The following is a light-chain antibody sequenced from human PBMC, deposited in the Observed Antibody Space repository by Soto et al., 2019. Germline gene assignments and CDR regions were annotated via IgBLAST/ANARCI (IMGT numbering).Light chain of an antibody. CDR2: DNN. CDR3: ATWDGSLPGEV. CDR1: SSNIGKNY. J-gene: IGLJ2*01. Sequence: QSVLTQSPSVSAAPGQQVTISCSGSSSNIGKNYVSWYQQLPGTAPKLLIYDNNKRPSGIPDRFSGSKSGTSGTLDITGLQTGDEADYYCATWDGSLPGEVFGGGTKVTVL. V-gene: IGLV1-51*01.